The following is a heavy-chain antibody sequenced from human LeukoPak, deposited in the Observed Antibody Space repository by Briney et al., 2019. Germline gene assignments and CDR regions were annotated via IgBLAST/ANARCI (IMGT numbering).Heavy chain of an antibody. Sequence: PSQTLSLTCVVSGDSISRGGYSWSWIRQPPGKGLEWIGYIFHTGSTFYNPSLKSRVTISVDNSKNQFSLRLSSVTAADTAVYYCARELWFANAPGSWLDPWGQGTLVTVSS. CDR1: GDSISRGGYS. CDR3: ARELWFANAPGSWLDP. J-gene: IGHJ5*02. V-gene: IGHV4-30-2*01. D-gene: IGHD3-10*01. CDR2: IFHTGST.